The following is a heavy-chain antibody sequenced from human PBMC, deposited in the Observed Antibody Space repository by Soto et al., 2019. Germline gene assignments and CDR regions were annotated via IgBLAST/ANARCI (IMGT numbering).Heavy chain of an antibody. V-gene: IGHV1-18*01. CDR1: GYAFTTYG. Sequence: QVHLVQSGAEVKKPGASVKVSCKGSGYAFTTYGITWVRQAPGQGLEWMGWISAHNGNTNYAQKLQGRVTVTRDTTTGTTYMELRRLRSDDTAGYYWARGRYGDYWGQGALVTVSS. D-gene: IGHD1-1*01. CDR2: ISAHNGNT. J-gene: IGHJ4*02. CDR3: ARGRYGDY.